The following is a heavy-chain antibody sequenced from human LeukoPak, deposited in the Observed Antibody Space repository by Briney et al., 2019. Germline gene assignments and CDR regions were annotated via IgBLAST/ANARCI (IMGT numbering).Heavy chain of an antibody. J-gene: IGHJ3*01. CDR1: GFTFSSYT. CDR3: AKSFSGTTSDAFDL. V-gene: IGHV3-23*01. CDR2: LTGRGGST. D-gene: IGHD3-10*01. Sequence: PGGSLRLSCAASGFTFSSYTMNWVRQAPGKGLESVSTLTGRGGSTYYADSVKGRFTISRDNSKNTLYLQMNSLRAEDTAVYFCAKSFSGTTSDAFDLWGQGTMVTVSS.